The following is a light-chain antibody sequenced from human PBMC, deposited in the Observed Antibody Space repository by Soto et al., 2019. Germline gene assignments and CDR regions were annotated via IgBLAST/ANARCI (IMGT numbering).Light chain of an antibody. V-gene: IGLV2-11*01. Sequence: QSVLTQPRSVSGSPGQSVTISCTGTSSDVGAYNYVSWYQQHPGKAPKLIVFDVRERPSGVPDRFSGSKFGNTASLTISGLQAEDEAEYFCCSYAGSYTWVFGGGTQLTVL. CDR1: SSDVGAYNY. CDR3: CSYAGSYTWV. J-gene: IGLJ3*02. CDR2: DVR.